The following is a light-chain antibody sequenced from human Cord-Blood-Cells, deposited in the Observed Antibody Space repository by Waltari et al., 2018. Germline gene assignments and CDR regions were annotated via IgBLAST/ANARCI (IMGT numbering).Light chain of an antibody. Sequence: QSALTQPASVSGSPGQSITISCTGTSSDVGGYNYFSWYQQHPGKAPKLMIHDVSKRPSGVSNRFSGSKSGNTASLTISGLQAEDEADYYCSSYTSSSTLVFGGGTKLTVL. CDR1: SSDVGGYNY. V-gene: IGLV2-14*01. CDR2: DVS. J-gene: IGLJ2*01. CDR3: SSYTSSSTLV.